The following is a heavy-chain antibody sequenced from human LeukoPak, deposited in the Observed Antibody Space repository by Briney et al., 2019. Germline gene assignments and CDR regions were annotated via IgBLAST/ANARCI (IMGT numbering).Heavy chain of an antibody. CDR3: ARGGNTNDY. CDR2: INHSGST. CDR1: GGSFGGYY. J-gene: IGHJ4*02. V-gene: IGHV4-34*01. Sequence: SETLSLTCAVYGGSFGGYYWSWIRQPPGKGLEWIGEINHSGSTNYNPSLKSRVTISVDTSKNQFSLKLSSVTAADTAVYYCARGGNTNDYWGQGTLVTVSS. D-gene: IGHD4-23*01.